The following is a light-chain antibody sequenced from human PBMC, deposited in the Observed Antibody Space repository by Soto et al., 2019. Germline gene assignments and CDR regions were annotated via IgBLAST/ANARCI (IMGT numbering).Light chain of an antibody. CDR1: QSISGW. J-gene: IGKJ4*01. CDR3: QQYYSYPRT. CDR2: AAS. Sequence: DIQMTQSPSTLSASVGDRVAITCRASQSISGWLAWHQQKPGKAPKLLIYAASTLQSGVPSRFSGSGSGTDFTLTISCLQSEDFATYYCQQYYSYPRTFGGGTKVDIK. V-gene: IGKV1-5*01.